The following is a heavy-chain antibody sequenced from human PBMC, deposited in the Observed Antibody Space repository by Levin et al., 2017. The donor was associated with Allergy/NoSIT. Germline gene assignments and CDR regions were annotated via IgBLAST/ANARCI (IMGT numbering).Heavy chain of an antibody. Sequence: GGSLRLSCAASGFTFSSYSMNWVRQAPGKGLEWVSSISSSSSYIYYADSVKGRFTISRDNAKNSLYLQMNSLRAEDTAVYYCARVLRSAYDPLGDFDYWGQGTLVTVSS. V-gene: IGHV3-21*01. CDR2: ISSSSSYI. D-gene: IGHD3-3*01. CDR3: ARVLRSAYDPLGDFDY. J-gene: IGHJ4*02. CDR1: GFTFSSYS.